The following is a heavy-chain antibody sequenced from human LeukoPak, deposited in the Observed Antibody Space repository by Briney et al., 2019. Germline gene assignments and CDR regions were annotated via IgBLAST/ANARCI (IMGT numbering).Heavy chain of an antibody. V-gene: IGHV3-30-3*01. J-gene: IGHJ1*01. CDR2: ISYDGSNK. CDR1: GFTFSSYA. Sequence: GGSLRLSCAASGFTFSSYAMHWVRQAPGKGLEWVAVISYDGSNKYYADSVKGRFTISRDNSKNTLYLQMNSLRAEDTAVYYCARVGIVGATNPCRHWGQGTLVTVSS. D-gene: IGHD1-26*01. CDR3: ARVGIVGATNPCRH.